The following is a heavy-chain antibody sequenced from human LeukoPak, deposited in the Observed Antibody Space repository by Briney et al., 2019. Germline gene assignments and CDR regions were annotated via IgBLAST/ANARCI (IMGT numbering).Heavy chain of an antibody. V-gene: IGHV3-66*02. J-gene: IGHJ4*02. CDR3: ARVIAAAEIDY. CDR2: IYSGGST. D-gene: IGHD6-13*01. Sequence: PGGSLRLSCAASGFTVRSNYMSWVRQAPGKGLEWVSVIYSGGSTYYADSVKGRFTISRDNSKNTLYLQMNSLRAEDTAVYYCARVIAAAEIDYWGQGTLVTVSS. CDR1: GFTVRSNY.